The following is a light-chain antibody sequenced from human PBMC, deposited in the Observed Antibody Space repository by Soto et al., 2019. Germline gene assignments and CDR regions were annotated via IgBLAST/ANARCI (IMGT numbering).Light chain of an antibody. CDR1: QSVSSY. CDR3: QQRSNWPCT. J-gene: IGKJ1*01. V-gene: IGKV3-11*01. Sequence: EIVLTQSPATLSLSPGERATLSCRASQSVSSYLAWYQQKPGLAPRLLIYDASNRATGIPARFSGSGSGTDFTLTISSLEPEDFAVYYCQQRSNWPCTFGQGTKVDIK. CDR2: DAS.